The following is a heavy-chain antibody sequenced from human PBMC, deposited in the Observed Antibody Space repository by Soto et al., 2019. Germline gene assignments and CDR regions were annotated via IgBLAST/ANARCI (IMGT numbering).Heavy chain of an antibody. D-gene: IGHD6-13*01. V-gene: IGHV4-4*07. Sequence: PSETLSLTCTVSGGSISSYYWSWIRQPAGKGLEWIGRIYTSGSTNYNPSLKSRVTMSVDTSKNQFSLKLSPVTAADTAVYYCARVIVAAADDNWFDPWGQGTLVTVSS. CDR3: ARVIVAAADDNWFDP. CDR2: IYTSGST. J-gene: IGHJ5*02. CDR1: GGSISSYY.